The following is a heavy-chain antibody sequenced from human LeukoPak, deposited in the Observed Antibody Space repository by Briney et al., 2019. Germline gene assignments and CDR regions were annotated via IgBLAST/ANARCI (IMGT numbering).Heavy chain of an antibody. CDR3: ARRELGYCSGGSCSQDSFDP. CDR1: GGTFSSYA. Sequence: SVKVSCTASGGTFSSYAISWVRQAPGQGLEWMGRIIPILGIANYAQKFQGRVTITADKSTSTAYMELSSLRSEDTAVYYCARRELGYCSGGSCSQDSFDPWGQGTLVTVSS. CDR2: IIPILGIA. V-gene: IGHV1-69*04. J-gene: IGHJ5*02. D-gene: IGHD2-15*01.